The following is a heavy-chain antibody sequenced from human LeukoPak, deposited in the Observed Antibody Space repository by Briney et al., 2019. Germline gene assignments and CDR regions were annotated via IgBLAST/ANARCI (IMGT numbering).Heavy chain of an antibody. CDR1: GGSISSYY. CDR3: ARHGYCSGGSCYSETDY. J-gene: IGHJ4*02. CDR2: IYYNGNT. D-gene: IGHD2-15*01. V-gene: IGHV4-59*08. Sequence: SETLSLTCTVSGGSISSYYWSWIRQPPGKGLEWIGYIYYNGNTNYNPSLKSRVTMSVDTSKNQFYLKLSSVTAADTAVYYCARHGYCSGGSCYSETDYWGQGALVAVSS.